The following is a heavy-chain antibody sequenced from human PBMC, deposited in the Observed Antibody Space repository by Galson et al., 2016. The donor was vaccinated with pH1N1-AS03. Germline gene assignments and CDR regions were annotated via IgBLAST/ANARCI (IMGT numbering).Heavy chain of an antibody. J-gene: IGHJ4*02. CDR1: GYTLTRYY. V-gene: IGHV1-46*01. CDR3: ARRYYLDY. D-gene: IGHD3-16*02. Sequence: SVKVSCKASGYTLTRYYMHWVRQAPGQGLEWMGIIDPSGGPTTYAPKFQGRITITTDTSTSTVYMELVSLRSEDTAVYYCARRYYLDYWGQGTRVTVSS. CDR2: IDPSGGPT.